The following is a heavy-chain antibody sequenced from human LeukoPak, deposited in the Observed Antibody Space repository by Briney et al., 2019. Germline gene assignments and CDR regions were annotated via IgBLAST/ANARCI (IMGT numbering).Heavy chain of an antibody. D-gene: IGHD4-23*01. CDR1: GYSISSGYY. J-gene: IGHJ5*02. Sequence: SETLSLTCTVSGYSISSGYYWGWIRQPPGKGLEWIGNIYYSGSTNYNPSLKSRVTISVDTSKNQFSLKMSSVTAADTAVYYCARVGGNSWWFDPWGQGTLVTVSS. CDR3: ARVGGNSWWFDP. V-gene: IGHV4-38-2*02. CDR2: IYYSGST.